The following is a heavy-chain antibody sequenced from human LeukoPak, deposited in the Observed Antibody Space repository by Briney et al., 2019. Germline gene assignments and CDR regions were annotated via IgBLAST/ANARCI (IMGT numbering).Heavy chain of an antibody. CDR2: ISAYNGNT. D-gene: IGHD6-19*01. V-gene: IGHV1-18*01. J-gene: IGHJ6*02. CDR3: AISSGLMYYYYYYGMDV. CDR1: GYTFTSYG. Sequence: ASVKVPCKASGYTFTSYGISWVRQAPGQGLEWMGWISAYNGNTNYAQKLQGRVTMTTDTSTSTAYMELRSLRSDDTAVYYCAISSGLMYYYYYYGMDVWGQGTTVTVSS.